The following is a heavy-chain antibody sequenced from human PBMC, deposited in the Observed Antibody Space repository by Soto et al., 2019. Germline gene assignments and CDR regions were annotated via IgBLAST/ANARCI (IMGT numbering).Heavy chain of an antibody. CDR1: GGSISSGGYY. V-gene: IGHV4-31*03. Sequence: SDTQSLTCPVSGGSISSGGYYWSWIRQHPGKGLEWIGYIYYSGSTYYNPSLKSRVTISVDTSKNQFSLKLSSVTAADTAVYYCARVLYYYDSSGYPDAFDIWGQGTMVTVSS. CDR3: ARVLYYYDSSGYPDAFDI. CDR2: IYYSGST. J-gene: IGHJ3*02. D-gene: IGHD3-22*01.